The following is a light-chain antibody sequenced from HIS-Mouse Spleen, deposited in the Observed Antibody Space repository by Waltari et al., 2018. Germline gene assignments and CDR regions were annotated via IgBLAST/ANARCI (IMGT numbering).Light chain of an antibody. CDR3: SSYTSSSTLNWV. Sequence: QSALTQPASVSGSPGQSIPISCTGPSSDVGGYNFVSWYQQHPGKAPKLMIYEVSNRPSGVSNRFSGSKSGNTASLTISGLQAEDEADYYCSSYTSSSTLNWVFGGGTKLTVL. J-gene: IGLJ3*02. CDR1: SSDVGGYNF. V-gene: IGLV2-14*01. CDR2: EVS.